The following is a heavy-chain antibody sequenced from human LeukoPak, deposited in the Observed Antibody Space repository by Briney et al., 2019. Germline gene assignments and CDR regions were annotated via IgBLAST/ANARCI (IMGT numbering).Heavy chain of an antibody. CDR1: GYTLTELS. V-gene: IGHV1-24*01. CDR3: ATGSDYGYCSGGSCRHDAFDI. Sequence: ASVKVSCKVSGYTLTELSMHWVRQAPGKGLEWMGGFDPEDGETIYAQKFQGRVTMTEDTSTDTAYMELSSLRSEDTAAYYCATGSDYGYCSGGSCRHDAFDIWGQGTMVTVSS. CDR2: FDPEDGET. J-gene: IGHJ3*02. D-gene: IGHD2-15*01.